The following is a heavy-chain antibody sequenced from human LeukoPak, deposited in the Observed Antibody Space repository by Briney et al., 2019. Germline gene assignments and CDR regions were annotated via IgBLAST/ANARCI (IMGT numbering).Heavy chain of an antibody. CDR1: RDSVSSNSAA. CDR2: TYYRSKWYN. J-gene: IGHJ3*02. Sequence: SQTLSLTCAISRDSVSSNSAAWNWIRQSPSRGLEWLGRTYYRSKWYNDYAVSVKSRITINPDTSKNQFSLQLNSVTPEDTAVYYCARDSYDYVWGSYRWGAFDIWGQGTMVTVSS. CDR3: ARDSYDYVWGSYRWGAFDI. D-gene: IGHD3-16*02. V-gene: IGHV6-1*01.